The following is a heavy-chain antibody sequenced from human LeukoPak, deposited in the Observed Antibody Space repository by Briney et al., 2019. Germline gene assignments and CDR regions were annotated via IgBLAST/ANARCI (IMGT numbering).Heavy chain of an antibody. J-gene: IGHJ6*02. Sequence: GASVKVSCKASGYTFTGYYMHWVRQAPGQGLEWMGWINPNSGGTNYAQKFQGRVTMTRDTSISTAYMELSRRRSDDTAVYYCATNAPTLRFLEWLSNNYGMDVWGQGTTVTVSS. CDR3: ATNAPTLRFLEWLSNNYGMDV. CDR2: INPNSGGT. V-gene: IGHV1-2*02. CDR1: GYTFTGYY. D-gene: IGHD3-3*01.